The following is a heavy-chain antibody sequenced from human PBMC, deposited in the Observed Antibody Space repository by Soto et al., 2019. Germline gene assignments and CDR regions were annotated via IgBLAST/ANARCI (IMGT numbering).Heavy chain of an antibody. CDR3: ARDSGRVGATKNYYGMDV. D-gene: IGHD1-26*01. Sequence: SETLSLTCTVSGGSISSGGYYWSWIRQHPGKGLEWIGYIYYGGSTYYNPSLKSRVTISVDTSKNQFSLKLSSVTAADTAVYYCARDSGRVGATKNYYGMDVWGQGTTVTVSS. CDR1: GGSISSGGYY. CDR2: IYYGGST. V-gene: IGHV4-31*03. J-gene: IGHJ6*02.